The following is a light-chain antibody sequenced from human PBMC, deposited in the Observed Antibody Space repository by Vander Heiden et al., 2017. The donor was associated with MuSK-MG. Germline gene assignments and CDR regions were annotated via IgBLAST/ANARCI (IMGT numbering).Light chain of an antibody. V-gene: IGLV3-21*02. J-gene: IGLJ2*01. CDR3: QVWDSSSDHRVV. Sequence: SYELTQPPSVSVAPGQTARITCWGNNIGSKSVHWYQQKPGQAPVLVVYDDSERPSGIPERFSGSNSGNTATLTISRVEAGDEADFYCQVWDSSSDHRVVFGGGTKLTVL. CDR1: NIGSKS. CDR2: DDS.